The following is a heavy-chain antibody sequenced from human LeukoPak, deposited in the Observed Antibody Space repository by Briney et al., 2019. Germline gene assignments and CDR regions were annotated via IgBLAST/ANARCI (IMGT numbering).Heavy chain of an antibody. CDR3: ARGHYYGSGSYYNVSPLVY. D-gene: IGHD3-10*01. J-gene: IGHJ4*02. CDR1: GGSISSSNW. CDR2: IYHSGST. V-gene: IGHV4-4*02. Sequence: SETLSLTCAVSGGSISSSNWWSWVRQPPGKGLEWIGEIYHSGSTNYNPSLKSRVTISVDKSKNQFSLKLSSVTAADTAVYYCARGHYYGSGSYYNVSPLVYWGQGTLVTVSS.